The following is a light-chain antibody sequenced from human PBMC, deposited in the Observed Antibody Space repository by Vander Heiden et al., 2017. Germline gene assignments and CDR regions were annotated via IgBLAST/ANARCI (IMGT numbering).Light chain of an antibody. J-gene: IGKJ5*01. CDR1: KSVSSN. CDR2: GAS. CDR3: QQYNNWPPIT. V-gene: IGKV3-15*01. Sequence: EIVLTQSPASLAVSPGERAALPCRASKSVSSNLAWYQQKPGQAPRLLIYGASTRATGIPARFSGSGSGTEFTLTISSLQSEDFAVYYCQQYNNWPPITFGQGTRLEIK.